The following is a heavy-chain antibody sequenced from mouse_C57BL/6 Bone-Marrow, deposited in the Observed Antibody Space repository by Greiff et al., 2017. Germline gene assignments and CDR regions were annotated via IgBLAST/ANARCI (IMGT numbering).Heavy chain of an antibody. Sequence: EVKLVESGGGLVKPGGSLKLSCAASGFTFSSYAMSWVRQTPETRLEWVATISDGGSYTYYPDNVKGRFTISRDNAKNNLYLQMSHLKSEDTAMYYCARVYYYAMDYWGQGTSVTVSS. V-gene: IGHV5-4*03. CDR2: ISDGGSYT. CDR3: ARVYYYAMDY. J-gene: IGHJ4*01. CDR1: GFTFSSYA.